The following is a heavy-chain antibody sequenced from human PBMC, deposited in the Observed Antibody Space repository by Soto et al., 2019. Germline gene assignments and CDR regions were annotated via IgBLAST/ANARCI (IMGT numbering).Heavy chain of an antibody. V-gene: IGHV3-73*01. J-gene: IGHJ3*02. CDR1: GFTFSASA. CDR3: LRRRKLYHSSRTPEAFDI. Sequence: GGSLRLSCAASGFTFSASAVHWVRQPPGKGLEWVARIRDITNNFATAYAASVKGRFTVSRDDSQNTAYLQMNSLKTEDTAVYYCLRRRKLYHSSRTPEAFDIWGQGTMVNVSS. CDR2: IRDITNNFAT. D-gene: IGHD2-2*02.